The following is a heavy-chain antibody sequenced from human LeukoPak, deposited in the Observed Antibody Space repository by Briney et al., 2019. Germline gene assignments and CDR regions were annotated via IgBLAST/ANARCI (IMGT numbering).Heavy chain of an antibody. CDR1: GFTFSSYG. V-gene: IGHV3-30*03. J-gene: IGHJ4*02. Sequence: PGGSLRLSCAASGFTFSSYGMHWVRQAPGKGLEWVAVISYDGSNKYYADSVKGRFTISRDNSKNTLYLQMNSLRAEDTAVYYCAVPDSNLSFDYWGQGTLVTVSS. CDR3: AVPDSNLSFDY. CDR2: ISYDGSNK.